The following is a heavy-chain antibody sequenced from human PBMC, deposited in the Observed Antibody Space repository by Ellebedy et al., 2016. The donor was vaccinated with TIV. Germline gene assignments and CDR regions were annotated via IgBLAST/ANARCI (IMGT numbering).Heavy chain of an antibody. CDR2: IYYSGST. Sequence: MPSETLSLTCTVSGGSISSYYWSWIRQPPGKGLEWIGYIYYSGSTNYNPSLKSRVTISVDTSKNQFSLKLSSVTAADTAVYYCARALGRSDGANWGQGTLVTVSS. CDR3: ARALGRSDGAN. V-gene: IGHV4-59*01. J-gene: IGHJ4*02. CDR1: GGSISSYY. D-gene: IGHD1-26*01.